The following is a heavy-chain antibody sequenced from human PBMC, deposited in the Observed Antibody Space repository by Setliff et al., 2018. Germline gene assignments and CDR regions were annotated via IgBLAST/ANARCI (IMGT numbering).Heavy chain of an antibody. CDR3: ARINFYVSSGYYYAPDS. V-gene: IGHV1-18*01. D-gene: IGHD3-22*01. J-gene: IGHJ4*02. CDR1: GYTFTDYG. Sequence: ASVKVSCKASGYTFTDYGITWVRQALGQGLEWMGWINNYNFNRDYAQKFQGRVAMTTDTSMSTAYMELRSLRSDDTAVYYCARINFYVSSGYYYAPDSWGQGTLVTVSS. CDR2: INNYNFNR.